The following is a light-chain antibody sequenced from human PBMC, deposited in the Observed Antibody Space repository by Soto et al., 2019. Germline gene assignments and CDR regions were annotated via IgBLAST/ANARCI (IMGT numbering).Light chain of an antibody. J-gene: IGKJ3*01. Sequence: EIVLTQSPGTLSLSPGERATLSCRATQSVNSDYLSWYQQRPGQAPRLLMHGASTRATGIPDRFSGSGSGADFTLTISKLEPEDFAMYFCHHYAYSQFTFGHGTKVDIK. CDR2: GAS. CDR3: HHYAYSQFT. V-gene: IGKV3-20*01. CDR1: QSVNSDY.